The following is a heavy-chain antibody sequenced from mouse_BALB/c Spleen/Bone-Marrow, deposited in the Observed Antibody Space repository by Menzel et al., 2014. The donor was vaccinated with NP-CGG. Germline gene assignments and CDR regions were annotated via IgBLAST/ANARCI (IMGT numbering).Heavy chain of an antibody. CDR1: GFTFSSYG. CDR3: ARDFITTDAMDY. D-gene: IGHD1-1*01. J-gene: IGHJ4*01. CDR2: ISSGGSYT. Sequence: EVKLVESGGDLVKPGGSLKLSCAASGFTFSSYGMSWVRQTPDKRLEWVATISSGGSYTYYPDSVKGRFTISRDNAKNTLYLQMSSLKSEDTAMYYCARDFITTDAMDYWGQGTSVTASS. V-gene: IGHV5-6*02.